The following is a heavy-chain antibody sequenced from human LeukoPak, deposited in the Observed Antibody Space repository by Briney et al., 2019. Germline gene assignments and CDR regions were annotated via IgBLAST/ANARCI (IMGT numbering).Heavy chain of an antibody. Sequence: SETLSLTCTVSGGSISSYYWSWIRQPPAKGLEWIGYIYYSGSTNYNPSLKSRVTISVDTSKNQFSLKLSSVTAADTAVYYCARVRSSYYDSSGRAFDIWGQGTMVTVSS. V-gene: IGHV4-59*01. CDR2: IYYSGST. CDR3: ARVRSSYYDSSGRAFDI. CDR1: GGSISSYY. D-gene: IGHD3-22*01. J-gene: IGHJ3*02.